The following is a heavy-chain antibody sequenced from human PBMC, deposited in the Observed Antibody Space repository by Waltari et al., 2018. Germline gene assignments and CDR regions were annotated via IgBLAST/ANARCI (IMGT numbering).Heavy chain of an antibody. J-gene: IGHJ4*02. V-gene: IGHV4-39*01. CDR2: HYYSGST. Sequence: QVQLQESGPGLVKPSETLSLTCTVSGGSIDSTYNYWGWIRQPPGKGLAWIGSHYYSGSTHYNPSLKCRVTISVDTSKNQFSLKLTSVTAADTAVYYCVQLPGYWGQGILVTVSS. CDR3: VQLPGY. D-gene: IGHD2-15*01. CDR1: GGSIDSTYNY.